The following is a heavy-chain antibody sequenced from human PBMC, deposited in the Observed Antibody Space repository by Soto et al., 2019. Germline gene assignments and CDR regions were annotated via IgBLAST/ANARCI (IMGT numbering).Heavy chain of an antibody. D-gene: IGHD6-19*01. V-gene: IGHV3-30*03. CDR1: GFTFRSYA. CDR3: ARDLSVAGPDY. CDR2: ISYDESDK. J-gene: IGHJ4*02. Sequence: GSLRLSCAASGFTFRSYAMHWVRQAPGKGLEWVAVISYDESDKYYADSLKGRFTISRDNSKNTLYLQMNSLRGEDTAVYYCARDLSVAGPDYWGQGTLVTVSS.